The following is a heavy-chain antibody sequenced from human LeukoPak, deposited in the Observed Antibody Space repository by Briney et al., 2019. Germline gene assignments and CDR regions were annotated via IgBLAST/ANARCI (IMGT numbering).Heavy chain of an antibody. D-gene: IGHD2-2*01. CDR1: GFTFSSYS. V-gene: IGHV3-21*01. CDR3: ARDRVYCSSTSCSTPNWFDP. Sequence: GGSLGLSCAASGFTFSSYSMNWVRQAPGKGLEWVSSISSSSSYIYYADSVKGRFTISRDNAKNSLYLQMNSLRAEDTAVYYCARDRVYCSSTSCSTPNWFDPWGQGTLVTVSS. J-gene: IGHJ5*02. CDR2: ISSSSSYI.